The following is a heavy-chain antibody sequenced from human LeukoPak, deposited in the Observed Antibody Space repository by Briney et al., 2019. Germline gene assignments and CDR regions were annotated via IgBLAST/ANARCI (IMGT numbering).Heavy chain of an antibody. CDR3: ARHLGGYTHFDY. V-gene: IGHV5-10-1*01. CDR1: GYSFSNYW. CDR2: IDPSDSYT. D-gene: IGHD3-22*01. Sequence: GESLKISCKGSGYSFSNYWITWVRQISARGLECVGKIDPSDSYTNYSPSFQGHVTISADKSINTAYLQWSSLKASDTAIYYCARHLGGYTHFDYWGQGTLVTVSS. J-gene: IGHJ4*02.